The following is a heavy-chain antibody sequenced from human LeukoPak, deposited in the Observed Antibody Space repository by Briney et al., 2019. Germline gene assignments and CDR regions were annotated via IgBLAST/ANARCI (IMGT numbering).Heavy chain of an antibody. D-gene: IGHD1-26*01. Sequence: SQTLSLTCTVSGGSISSGDYYWSWIRQPPGKGLEWIGYIYYSGSTYYNPSLKSRVTISVDTSKNQFSLKLSSVTAADTAVHYCASLLDSGSYHYYFDYWGQGTLVTVSS. CDR1: GGSISSGDYY. CDR2: IYYSGST. J-gene: IGHJ4*02. CDR3: ASLLDSGSYHYYFDY. V-gene: IGHV4-30-4*01.